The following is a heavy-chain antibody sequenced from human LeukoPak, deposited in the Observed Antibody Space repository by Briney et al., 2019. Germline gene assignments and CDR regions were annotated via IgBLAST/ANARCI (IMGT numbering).Heavy chain of an antibody. CDR2: INPSGGST. CDR1: GYTFTGYY. J-gene: IGHJ6*03. D-gene: IGHD3-10*01. V-gene: IGHV1-46*01. Sequence: ASVKVSCKASGYTFTGYYIHWVRQAPGQGLEWMGIINPSGGSTTYAQKFQGRVIMTGDTSTSTVYMELRSLRSEDTAVYYCARARGSGSYYGHDYYYYMDVWGQGTTVTVSS. CDR3: ARARGSGSYYGHDYYYYMDV.